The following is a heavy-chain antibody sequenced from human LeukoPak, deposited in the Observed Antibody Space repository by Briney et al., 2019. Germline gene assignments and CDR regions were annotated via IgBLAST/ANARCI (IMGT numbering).Heavy chain of an antibody. CDR2: IYSGGST. Sequence: GGSLRLSCVAYGFTLTDYYMSWIRQAPGKGLEWVSVIYSGGSTYYADSVKGRFTISRDNSKNTLYLQMNSLRAEDTAVYYCARSVEMATIGFDYWGQGTLVTVSS. CDR1: GFTLTDYY. J-gene: IGHJ4*02. V-gene: IGHV3-66*02. D-gene: IGHD5-24*01. CDR3: ARSVEMATIGFDY.